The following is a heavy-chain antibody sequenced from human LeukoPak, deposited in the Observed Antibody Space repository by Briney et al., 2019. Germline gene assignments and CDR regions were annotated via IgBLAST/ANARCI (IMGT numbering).Heavy chain of an antibody. J-gene: IGHJ4*02. CDR3: AKDLSSGWHSVGGY. V-gene: IGHV3-53*01. CDR1: GFTVSSNY. CDR2: IYSGGST. D-gene: IGHD6-19*01. Sequence: GGSLRLSCAASGFTVSSNYMSWVRQAPGKGLEWVSVIYSGGSTYYADSVKGRFTISRDNSKNTLYLQMNSLRAEDTAVYYCAKDLSSGWHSVGGYWGQGTLVTVSS.